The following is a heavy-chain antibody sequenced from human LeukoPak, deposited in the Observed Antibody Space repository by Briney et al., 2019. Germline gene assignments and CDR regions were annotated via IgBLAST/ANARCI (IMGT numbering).Heavy chain of an antibody. Sequence: PGGSLRLSCAASGFTFSSYWMSWVRQAPGKGLEWVANIKQDGSEKYYVDSVKGRFTISRDNVKNSLYLQMNSLRAEDTAVYYCARVQGSSGPGIFDYWGQGTLVTVSS. CDR3: ARVQGSSGPGIFDY. J-gene: IGHJ4*02. D-gene: IGHD6-19*01. CDR1: GFTFSSYW. CDR2: IKQDGSEK. V-gene: IGHV3-7*01.